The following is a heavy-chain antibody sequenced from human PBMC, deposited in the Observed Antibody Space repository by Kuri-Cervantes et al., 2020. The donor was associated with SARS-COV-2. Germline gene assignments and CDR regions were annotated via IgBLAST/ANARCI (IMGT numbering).Heavy chain of an antibody. Sequence: GESLNISCAASGFTFSGHWIHWVRQAPGKGLVWVPRINPDGSYTNNADSVKGRLTLPRDNAKNMLFLQVNSLRAEDTSVYYCVRYGDHWNFDYWGQGTLVTVSS. J-gene: IGHJ4*02. D-gene: IGHD1-1*01. V-gene: IGHV3-74*01. CDR1: GFTFSGHW. CDR3: VRYGDHWNFDY. CDR2: INPDGSYT.